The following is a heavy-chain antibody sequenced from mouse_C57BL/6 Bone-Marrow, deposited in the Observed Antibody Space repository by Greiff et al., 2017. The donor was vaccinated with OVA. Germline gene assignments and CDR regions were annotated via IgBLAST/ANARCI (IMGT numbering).Heavy chain of an antibody. V-gene: IGHV1-12*01. Sequence: QVQLQQSGAELVRPGASVKMSCKASGYTFTSYSMHWVKQTPRQGLEWIGAIYPGNGDTSYNQKFKGKATLTVDKSSSTAYMQLSSLTSEDSAVYFCARPIYYGRGAMDYWGQGTSVTVSS. D-gene: IGHD1-1*01. CDR3: ARPIYYGRGAMDY. J-gene: IGHJ4*01. CDR1: GYTFTSYS. CDR2: IYPGNGDT.